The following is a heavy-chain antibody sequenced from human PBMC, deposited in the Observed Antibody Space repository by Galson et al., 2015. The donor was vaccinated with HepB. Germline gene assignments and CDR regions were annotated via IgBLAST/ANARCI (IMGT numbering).Heavy chain of an antibody. V-gene: IGHV3-23*01. CDR1: GFTFANHA. Sequence: SLRLSCAGSGFTFANHAMGWVRQTPGKGLEWVSALSASTGSSYHADSVKGRFTISRDNSKNTLFLHMSSLRVGDTAMYYCARLRGRMLVGPGDSWGQGTLVTVSS. CDR3: ARLRGRMLVGPGDS. J-gene: IGHJ4*02. D-gene: IGHD2-15*01. CDR2: LSASTGSS.